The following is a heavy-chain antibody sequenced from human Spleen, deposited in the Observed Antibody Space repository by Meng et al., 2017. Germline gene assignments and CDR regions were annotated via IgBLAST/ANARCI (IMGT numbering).Heavy chain of an antibody. CDR3: AREETGTTLGKWFGP. J-gene: IGHJ5*02. CDR2: INPSGGST. Sequence: QVRSVQSGAEGKKPGASVTVSCKASGYSFTNYYMHWVRQAPGQGLEWMGIINPSGGSTSYAERIQGRVTMTSDTSTTTVYMELSSLRSEDTAVYYCAREETGTTLGKWFGPWGQGTLVTVSS. CDR1: GYSFTNYY. V-gene: IGHV1-46*01. D-gene: IGHD1-1*01.